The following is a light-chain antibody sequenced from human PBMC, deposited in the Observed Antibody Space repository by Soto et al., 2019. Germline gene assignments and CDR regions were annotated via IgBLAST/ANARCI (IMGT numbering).Light chain of an antibody. CDR1: HSVTGNN. V-gene: IGKV3-20*01. CDR2: DGS. CDR3: QQYGTSPGT. Sequence: EIVSTQSPGTLSLSPGERATLSCRASHSVTGNNLAWYQKRPGQAPRLLIYDGSSRATGISDRFSGSGSGTDFTLTISRLEPEDVAVYYCQQYGTSPGTFGQGTKLEI. J-gene: IGKJ2*01.